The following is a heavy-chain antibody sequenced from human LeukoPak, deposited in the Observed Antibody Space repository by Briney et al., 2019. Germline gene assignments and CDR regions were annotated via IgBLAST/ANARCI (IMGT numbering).Heavy chain of an antibody. CDR2: ISSSSSYI. CDR3: ARAQSSSWVRDAFDI. Sequence: PGGSLRLSCAASGFTFSSYSMNWVRQAPGKGLEWVSSISSSSSYIYYADSVKGRFTISRDNAKNSLYLQMNSLRAEGTAVYYCARAQSSSWVRDAFDIWGQGTMVTVSS. V-gene: IGHV3-21*01. D-gene: IGHD6-13*01. J-gene: IGHJ3*02. CDR1: GFTFSSYS.